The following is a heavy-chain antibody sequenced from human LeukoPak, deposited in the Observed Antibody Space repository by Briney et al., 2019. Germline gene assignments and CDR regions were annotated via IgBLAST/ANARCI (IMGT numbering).Heavy chain of an antibody. CDR3: AINYGSGSAPLDP. CDR1: GYTFTGYY. J-gene: IGHJ5*02. D-gene: IGHD3-10*01. CDR2: ISAYSGNT. V-gene: IGHV1-18*04. Sequence: ASVTVSCKASGYTFTGYYMHWVRQAPGQGLEWVGWISAYSGNTNYVEKFHDRVTMTTDSSTGIAYMELRSLQFDDTAVYYCAINYGSGSAPLDPWGQGTLVTVSA.